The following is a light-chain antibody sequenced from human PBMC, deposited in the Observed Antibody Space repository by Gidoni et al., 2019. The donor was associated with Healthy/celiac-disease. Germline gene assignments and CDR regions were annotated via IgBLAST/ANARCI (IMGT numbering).Light chain of an antibody. J-gene: IGKJ3*01. V-gene: IGKV3-11*01. CDR3: QQRSNWPRVT. CDR2: DAS. Sequence: EIVLKQSPATLSLSPGERATLSCRASQSVSSYLAWYQQKPGQAPRLLIYDASNRATGIPARCSGSGSGTDFTLTISSLEPEDFAVYYCQQRSNWPRVTFGPGTKVDIK. CDR1: QSVSSY.